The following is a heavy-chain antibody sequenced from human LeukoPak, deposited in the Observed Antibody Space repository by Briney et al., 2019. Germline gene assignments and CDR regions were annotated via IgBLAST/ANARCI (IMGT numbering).Heavy chain of an antibody. CDR3: ARSRVWSDYWGYFDY. Sequence: SETLSLTCTVSGGSVSSGSYYWSWIRQPPGKGLDWIGDIYHSGSTNYNPSLKSRVTISVDTSKTQISLKLRAVTAADTAVYYCARSRVWSDYWGYFDYWGQGTLITVSS. CDR1: GGSVSSGSYY. V-gene: IGHV4-61*01. D-gene: IGHD3-3*01. CDR2: IYHSGST. J-gene: IGHJ4*02.